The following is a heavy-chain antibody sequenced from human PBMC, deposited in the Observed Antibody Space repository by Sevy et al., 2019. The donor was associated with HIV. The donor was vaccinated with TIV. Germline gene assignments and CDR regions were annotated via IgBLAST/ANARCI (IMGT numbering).Heavy chain of an antibody. Sequence: GGSLRLSCAASGFTFSSYWMSWVRQAPGKGLEWVANIKQDGSEKYYVDSVKGRFTISRDNAENSLYLQMNSLRAEDTAVYYCARAIYGDYTDAFDIWGQGTMVTVSS. CDR1: GFTFSSYW. CDR3: ARAIYGDYTDAFDI. CDR2: IKQDGSEK. J-gene: IGHJ3*02. V-gene: IGHV3-7*03. D-gene: IGHD4-17*01.